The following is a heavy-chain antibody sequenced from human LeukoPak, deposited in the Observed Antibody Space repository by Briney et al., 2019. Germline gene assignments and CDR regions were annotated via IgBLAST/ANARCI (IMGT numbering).Heavy chain of an antibody. Sequence: GGSLRLSCAASGFTFSSYEMNWVRQAPGKGLEWVSYISSSGSTIYYADSVKGRFTISRDNAKNSLYLQMNSLRAEDTAVYYCARGLDSSSSFTYWGQGTLVTVSS. V-gene: IGHV3-48*03. CDR1: GFTFSSYE. CDR2: ISSSGSTI. CDR3: ARGLDSSSSFTY. J-gene: IGHJ4*02. D-gene: IGHD6-6*01.